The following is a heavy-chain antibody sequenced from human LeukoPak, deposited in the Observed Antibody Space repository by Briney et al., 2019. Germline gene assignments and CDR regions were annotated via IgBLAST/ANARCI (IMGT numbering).Heavy chain of an antibody. CDR2: ISYDGSNK. V-gene: IGHV3-30*18. CDR1: GFAFSSYG. D-gene: IGHD5-18*01. CDR3: ANTRGYSYGYYYYGMDV. J-gene: IGHJ6*04. Sequence: GRFLRLSCAVFGFAFSSYGMHWVRQAPGKGLEWVAVISYDGSNKYYADSSKGRFTISRDNSKNTLYLQMNSLRAEDTAVYYCANTRGYSYGYYYYGMDVWGKGSTVTVSS.